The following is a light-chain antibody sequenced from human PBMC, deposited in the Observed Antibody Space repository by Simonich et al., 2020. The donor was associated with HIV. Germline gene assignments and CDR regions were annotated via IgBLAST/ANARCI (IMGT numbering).Light chain of an antibody. J-gene: IGKJ3*01. CDR2: DAS. CDR1: QDITNY. V-gene: IGKV1-33*01. CDR3: QLLNTYPFT. Sequence: DIQMTQSPSSLSASVGDRVTITCQASQDITNYLNWYQQKPGKAPKLLIYDASNLETGVPSRFSGSGSGTDFTFTINSLQPEDIATYYCQLLNTYPFTFGPGTKVDIK.